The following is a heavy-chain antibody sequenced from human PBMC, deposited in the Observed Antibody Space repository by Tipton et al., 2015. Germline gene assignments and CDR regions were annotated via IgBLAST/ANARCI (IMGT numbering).Heavy chain of an antibody. CDR2: ISSGSSAL. J-gene: IGHJ4*02. V-gene: IGHV3-48*02. Sequence: SLRLSCAAYGFTFSTYSMNWVRQAPGKGLEWVSYISSGSSALYYADSVKGRFTISRDNAKNSLYLQMNSLRDEDTAVYYCARGPYCDYGVDYWGQGTLVTVSS. CDR1: GFTFSTYS. CDR3: ARGPYCDYGVDY. D-gene: IGHD4-17*01.